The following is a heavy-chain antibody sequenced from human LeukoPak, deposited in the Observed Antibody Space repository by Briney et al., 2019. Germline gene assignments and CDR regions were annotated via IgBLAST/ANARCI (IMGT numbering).Heavy chain of an antibody. Sequence: GGSLRLSCAASGFTFSSYVMTWVRQAPGRGLEWVSGISGSGVSTYYADSVKGRFTISRDSSKNTLYLQIDSLRAEDTAIYYCAKGASSGWLLYWFDPWGQGTLVTVSS. D-gene: IGHD6-19*01. V-gene: IGHV3-23*01. CDR1: GFTFSSYV. J-gene: IGHJ5*02. CDR3: AKGASSGWLLYWFDP. CDR2: ISGSGVST.